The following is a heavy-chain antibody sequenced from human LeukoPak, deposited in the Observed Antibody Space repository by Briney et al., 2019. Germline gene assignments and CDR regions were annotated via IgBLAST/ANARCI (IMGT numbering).Heavy chain of an antibody. CDR2: VSTVTRYT. D-gene: IGHD6-19*01. J-gene: IGHJ4*02. V-gene: IGHV3-11*06. Sequence: GGSLRLSCAASGFDFSAYYMSWIRQAPGKGLEWVSYVSTVTRYTKYADSVKGRFTISRDNVKNSLYMQMNSLKAEDTAVYYCARGEAVAVPFDFWGLGALVTVSS. CDR3: ARGEAVAVPFDF. CDR1: GFDFSAYY.